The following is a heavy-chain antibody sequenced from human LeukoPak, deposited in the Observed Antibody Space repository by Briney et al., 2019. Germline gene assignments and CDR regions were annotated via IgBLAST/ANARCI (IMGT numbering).Heavy chain of an antibody. V-gene: IGHV3-11*01. J-gene: IGHJ4*02. CDR3: AKSWGGYGSGSYYNAGQLDY. CDR1: GFTFSDYY. D-gene: IGHD3-10*01. Sequence: GGSLRLSCAASGFTFSDYYMSWIRQAPGKGLEWVSYISSSGSTIYYADSVKGRFTISRDNAKNSLYLQMNSLRAEDTAVYYCAKSWGGYGSGSYYNAGQLDYWGQGTLVTVSS. CDR2: ISSSGSTI.